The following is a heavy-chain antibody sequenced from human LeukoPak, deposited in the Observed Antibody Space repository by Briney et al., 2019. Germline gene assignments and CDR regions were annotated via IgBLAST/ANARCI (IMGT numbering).Heavy chain of an antibody. CDR2: IRYDGSNK. V-gene: IGHV3-30*02. Sequence: PGGSLRLSCAASGFTFSSYGMHWVRQAPGKGLEWVTFIRYDGSNKYYADSVKGRFTISRDNAKNSLYLLMNSLRAEDTAVYYCARALRITMIGDYWGQGILVTVSS. CDR3: ARALRITMIGDY. D-gene: IGHD3-22*01. J-gene: IGHJ4*02. CDR1: GFTFSSYG.